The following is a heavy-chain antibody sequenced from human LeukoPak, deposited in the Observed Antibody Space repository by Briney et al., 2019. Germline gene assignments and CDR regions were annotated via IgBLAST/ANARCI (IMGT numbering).Heavy chain of an antibody. D-gene: IGHD6-19*01. CDR2: ISGSGAST. Sequence: PGGSLRLSCAASGFTFPSYAMSWVRQAPGKGLEWVSAISGSGASTYYADSVKGRFTISRDNSKNTLYLQINSLRAEDTALYYCAKTASSGWLDYFDYWGQGTLVTVSS. CDR3: AKTASSGWLDYFDY. V-gene: IGHV3-23*01. J-gene: IGHJ4*02. CDR1: GFTFPSYA.